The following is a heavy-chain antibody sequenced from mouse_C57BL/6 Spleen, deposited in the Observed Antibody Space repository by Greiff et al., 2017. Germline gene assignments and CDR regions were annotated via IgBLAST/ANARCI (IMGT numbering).Heavy chain of an antibody. J-gene: IGHJ2*01. D-gene: IGHD2-1*01. V-gene: IGHV14-3*01. CDR1: GFNIKNTY. Sequence: VQLQQSVAELVRPGASVKLSCTASGFNIKNTYMHWVKQRPEQGLEWIGRIDPANGNTKYAPKFQGKATITADKSSNTAYLQLSSLTSEDTAIYYCAFIYYGNYEYFDYWGQGTTLTVSS. CDR3: AFIYYGNYEYFDY. CDR2: IDPANGNT.